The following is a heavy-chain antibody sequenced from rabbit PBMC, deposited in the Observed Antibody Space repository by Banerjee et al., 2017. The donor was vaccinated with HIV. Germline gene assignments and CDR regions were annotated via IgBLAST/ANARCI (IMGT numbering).Heavy chain of an antibody. CDR2: IDPVFGST. Sequence: QLEESGGGLVQPGGSLKLSCKASGFDFSSYYMGWVRQAPGKGLEWIGYIDPVFGSTYYASWVNGRFTISSHNAQNTLYLQLNSLTAADTATYFCAREGYGDGTGDYDLWGPGTLVTVS. CDR1: GFDFSSYY. V-gene: IGHV1S7*01. D-gene: IGHD7-1*01. J-gene: IGHJ4*01. CDR3: AREGYGDGTGDYDL.